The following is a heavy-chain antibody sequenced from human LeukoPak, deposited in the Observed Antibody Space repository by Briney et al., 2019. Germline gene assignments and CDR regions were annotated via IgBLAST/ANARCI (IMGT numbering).Heavy chain of an antibody. J-gene: IGHJ4*02. V-gene: IGHV3-21*01. CDR2: ISSSSSYI. CDR3: ARDYWFGELLPFDY. Sequence: GGSLRLSCATSGFTFSSYSMHWVRQAPGKGLEWVSSISSSSSYIYYADSVKGRFTISRDNAKNSLFLQMNSLRAEDRAVYYCARDYWFGELLPFDYWGQGTLVTVSS. CDR1: GFTFSSYS. D-gene: IGHD3-10*01.